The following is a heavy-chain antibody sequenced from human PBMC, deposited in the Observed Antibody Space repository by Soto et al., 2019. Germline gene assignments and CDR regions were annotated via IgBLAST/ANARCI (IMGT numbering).Heavy chain of an antibody. CDR2: VNAGNGNT. J-gene: IGHJ6*02. D-gene: IGHD3-3*01. CDR3: ARVFWSGNYNYYYGMDV. V-gene: IGHV1-3*01. Sequence: SVKVSCKASGYTFTSYAMHWVRQAPGQRLEWIGWVNAGNGNTKYSQKFQGRVTITRDTSASTAYMEMSSLRSEDTAVYYCARVFWSGNYNYYYGMDVWGQGTKVTVSS. CDR1: GYTFTSYA.